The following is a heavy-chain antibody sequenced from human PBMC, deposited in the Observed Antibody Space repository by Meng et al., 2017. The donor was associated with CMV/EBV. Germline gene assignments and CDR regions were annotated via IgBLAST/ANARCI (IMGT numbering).Heavy chain of an antibody. J-gene: IGHJ4*02. CDR3: AREGTLAYFDY. V-gene: IGHV1-69*01. CDR2: IIPIFGTA. Sequence: QVQLVQSGAEVKKAGSAVQVACKASGGTFSSYAISWVRQAPGQGLEWMRGIIPIFGTANYAQKFQGSVTITADESTSTAYMELSSLRSEDTAVYYCAREGTLAYFDYWGQGTLVTVSS. CDR1: GGTFSSYA. D-gene: IGHD5-12*01.